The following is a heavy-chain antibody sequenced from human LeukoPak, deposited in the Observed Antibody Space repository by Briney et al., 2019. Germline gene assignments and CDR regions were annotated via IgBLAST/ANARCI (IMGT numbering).Heavy chain of an antibody. CDR3: ARGRRGSSSTKYYYYYMDV. CDR2: MNPNSGNT. CDR1: GYTFTSYD. V-gene: IGHV1-8*03. Sequence: ASVKVSCKASGYTFTSYDINWVRQATGQGLEWMGWMNPNSGNTGYAQKFQGRVTITRNTSISTAYMELSSLRSEDTAVYYCARGRRGSSSTKYYYYYMDVWGKGTTVTVSS. D-gene: IGHD6-6*01. J-gene: IGHJ6*03.